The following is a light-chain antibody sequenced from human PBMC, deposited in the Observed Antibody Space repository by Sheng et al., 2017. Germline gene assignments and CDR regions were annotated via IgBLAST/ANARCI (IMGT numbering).Light chain of an antibody. CDR3: QQVTIYPYT. CDR1: QGISTY. J-gene: IGKJ2*01. V-gene: IGKV1-9*01. Sequence: DIQMTQSLSSLSASVGDRVTITCRASQGISTYLAWYQQKPEKAPNLLIYGASTLQSGVPSRFSGSGSGTDFTLTISSLQPEDFATYYCQQVTIYPYTFGQGTKLEIK. CDR2: GAS.